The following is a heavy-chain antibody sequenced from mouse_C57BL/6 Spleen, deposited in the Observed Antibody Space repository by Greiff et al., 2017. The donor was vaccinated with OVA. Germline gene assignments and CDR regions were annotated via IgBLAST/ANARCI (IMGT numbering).Heavy chain of an antibody. D-gene: IGHD2-14*01. J-gene: IGHJ4*01. Sequence: EVMLVESEGGLVQPGSSMKLSCTASGFTFSDYYMAWVRQVPEKGLEWVANINYDGSSTYYLDSLKSRFIISRDNAKNILYLQMSSLKSEDTATYYCARMYDGRYYAMDYWGQGTSVTVSS. V-gene: IGHV5-16*01. CDR3: ARMYDGRYYAMDY. CDR1: GFTFSDYY. CDR2: INYDGSST.